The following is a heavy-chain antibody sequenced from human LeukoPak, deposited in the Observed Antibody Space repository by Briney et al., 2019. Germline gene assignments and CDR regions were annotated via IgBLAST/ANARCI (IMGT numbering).Heavy chain of an antibody. V-gene: IGHV3-30*04. D-gene: IGHD3-10*01. CDR3: ARDPYYYGSETENYFDY. CDR2: ISYDGSNK. Sequence: GGSLRLSCAASGFTFSSYAMHWVRQAPGKGLEGVAVISYDGSNKYYADSVKGRFTISRDNSKNTLYLQMNSLRAEDTAVYYCARDPYYYGSETENYFDYWGQGTLVTVSS. CDR1: GFTFSSYA. J-gene: IGHJ4*02.